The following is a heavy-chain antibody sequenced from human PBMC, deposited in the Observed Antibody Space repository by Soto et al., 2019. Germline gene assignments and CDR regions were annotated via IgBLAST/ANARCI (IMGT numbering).Heavy chain of an antibody. CDR2: IYYSGST. CDR3: ASVYFDWLSPTAPYYFDY. CDR1: GGSISSYY. J-gene: IGHJ4*02. V-gene: IGHV4-59*01. D-gene: IGHD3-9*01. Sequence: PSETLSLTCTVSGGSISSYYWSWIRQPPGKGLEWIGYIYYSGSTNYNPSLKSRATISVDTSKNQFSLKLSSVTAADTAVYYCASVYFDWLSPTAPYYFDYWGQGTLVTVSS.